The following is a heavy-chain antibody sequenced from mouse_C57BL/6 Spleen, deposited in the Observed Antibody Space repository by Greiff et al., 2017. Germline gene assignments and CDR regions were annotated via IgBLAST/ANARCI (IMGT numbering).Heavy chain of an antibody. Sequence: VQLQQSGPELVKPGASVKISCKASGYAFSSSWMNWVKQRPGKGLEWIGWFYPGSGSIKYNEKFKDKATLTADKSSSTVYMELSRLTSEDSAVYFCARHEDLYDYAYWGQGTSVTVSS. CDR1: GYAFSSSW. V-gene: IGHV1-62-2*01. D-gene: IGHD2-4*01. CDR3: ARHEDLYDYAY. J-gene: IGHJ4*01. CDR2: FYPGSGSI.